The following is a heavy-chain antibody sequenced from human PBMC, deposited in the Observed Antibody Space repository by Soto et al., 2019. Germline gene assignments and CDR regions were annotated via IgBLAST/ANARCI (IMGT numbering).Heavy chain of an antibody. Sequence: PGGSLRLSCAASGFTFSSYAMSWFRQAPGKGLEWVSAISGSGGSTYYADSVKGRFTISRDNSKNTLYLQMNSLRAEDTAVYYCAKDLLVYVAVAVPFDYWGQGTLVTVSS. D-gene: IGHD6-19*01. CDR1: GFTFSSYA. CDR3: AKDLLVYVAVAVPFDY. J-gene: IGHJ4*02. CDR2: ISGSGGST. V-gene: IGHV3-23*01.